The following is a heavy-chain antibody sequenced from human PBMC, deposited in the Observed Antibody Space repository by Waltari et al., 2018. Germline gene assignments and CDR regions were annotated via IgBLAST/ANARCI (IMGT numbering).Heavy chain of an antibody. CDR3: ATEGSSAPRFDY. V-gene: IGHV1-24*01. CDR1: GYTLTELS. Sequence: QVQLVQSGAEVKKPGASVKVSCKVSGYTLTELSMHWVRQAPGKGLEWMGGGDPEDGETDYAQKFQGRVTMTEDTSTDTAYMELSSLRAEDTAVYYCATEGSSAPRFDYWGQGTLVTVSS. CDR2: GDPEDGET. J-gene: IGHJ4*02. D-gene: IGHD6-25*01.